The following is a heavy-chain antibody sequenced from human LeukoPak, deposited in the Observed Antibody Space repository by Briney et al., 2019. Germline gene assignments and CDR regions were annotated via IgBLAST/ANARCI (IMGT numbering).Heavy chain of an antibody. Sequence: ASVKVSCKASGYTFTSYGISWVRQAPGQGLEWMGWISAYNGNTNYAQKLQGRVTMTTDTPTSTAYMELRSLRSDDTAVYYCARVYTAVAGDYFDYWGQGTLVTVSS. CDR1: GYTFTSYG. J-gene: IGHJ4*02. CDR3: ARVYTAVAGDYFDY. V-gene: IGHV1-18*01. D-gene: IGHD6-19*01. CDR2: ISAYNGNT.